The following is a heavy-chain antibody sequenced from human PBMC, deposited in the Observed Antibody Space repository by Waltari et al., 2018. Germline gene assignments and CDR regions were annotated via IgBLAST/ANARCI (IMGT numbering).Heavy chain of an antibody. J-gene: IGHJ4*02. Sequence: QVQLQESGPGLVKPSETLSLTCTVPGGSISNYYWSWIRQPPGKGLEWIGCMYYSGSTKYNPSLKSRVTMSLDTSKNEFSLKMTSMTAADTAVYYCARQPAGYYEKSGYYPYYFDYWGQGIPITVSS. CDR3: ARQPAGYYEKSGYYPYYFDY. D-gene: IGHD3-22*01. V-gene: IGHV4-59*08. CDR1: GGSISNYY. CDR2: MYYSGST.